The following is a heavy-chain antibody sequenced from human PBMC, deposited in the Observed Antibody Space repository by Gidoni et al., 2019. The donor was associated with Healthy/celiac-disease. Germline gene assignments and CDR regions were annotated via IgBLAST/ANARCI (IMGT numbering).Heavy chain of an antibody. CDR2: IFSTDEK. J-gene: IGHJ4*02. CDR1: GFSLSHARMG. Sequence: QVTLKESGPVLVKPTATLTLTCTVSGFSLSHARMGVRWIRQPPGKALEWLAHIFSTDEKSYSTSLKSRLTIYKDTSKSQVVLTMTNMDPVDTATYYCARIRADSYYDFWSGYRYYFDYWGQGTLVTVSS. CDR3: ARIRADSYYDFWSGYRYYFDY. D-gene: IGHD3-3*01. V-gene: IGHV2-26*01.